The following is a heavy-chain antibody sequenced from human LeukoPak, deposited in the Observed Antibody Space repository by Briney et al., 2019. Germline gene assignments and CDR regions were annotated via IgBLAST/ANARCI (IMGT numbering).Heavy chain of an antibody. CDR2: IYSSGTT. CDR3: ARQGSLYYYDARASNYYFDL. CDR1: GGSMWNYY. J-gene: IGHJ2*01. D-gene: IGHD3-22*01. V-gene: IGHV4-59*01. Sequence: PSETLSLTCSVSGGSMWNYYWSWIRQSPGTGLEWIGYIYSSGTTDYNPSLRSRVTISVDTSKNNFSLRLSSVTAADTAVYFCARQGSLYYYDARASNYYFDLWGRGTLVTVSS.